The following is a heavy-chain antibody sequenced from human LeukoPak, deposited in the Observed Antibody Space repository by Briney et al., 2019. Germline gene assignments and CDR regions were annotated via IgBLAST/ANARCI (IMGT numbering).Heavy chain of an antibody. J-gene: IGHJ4*02. D-gene: IGHD6-6*01. V-gene: IGHV4-59*01. CDR3: ARVGVDSSSLYCDY. CDR1: GGSISSYY. CDR2: IYYTGNT. Sequence: SETLSLTCTVSGGSISSYYWSWIRKPPGKTLEWIGYIYYTGNTNYNPSLKSRATISVDTSKNQFSLILSSVTAADTAVYFCARVGVDSSSLYCDYGGQGMLVTVSS.